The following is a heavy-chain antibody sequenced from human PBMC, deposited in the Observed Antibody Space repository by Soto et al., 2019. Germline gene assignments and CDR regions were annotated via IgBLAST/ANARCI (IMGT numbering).Heavy chain of an antibody. J-gene: IGHJ4*02. CDR1: GGSFSGYY. D-gene: IGHD2-2*01. CDR2: INHSGST. V-gene: IGHV4-34*01. CDR3: ARCSDIVVVPAAMHFDY. Sequence: SETLSLTCAVYGGSFSGYYWSWIRQPPGKGLEWIGEINHSGSTNYNPSLKSRVTISVDTSKNQFSLKLSSVTAADTAVYYCARCSDIVVVPAAMHFDYWGQGTLVTVSS.